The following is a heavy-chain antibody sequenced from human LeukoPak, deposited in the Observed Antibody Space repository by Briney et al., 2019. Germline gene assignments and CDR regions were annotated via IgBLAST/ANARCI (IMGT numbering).Heavy chain of an antibody. D-gene: IGHD2-15*01. V-gene: IGHV4-59*01. CDR3: ARGYCSGGSCYSWYYYYGMDV. J-gene: IGHJ6*02. CDR2: IYYSGST. CDR1: GGSISSYY. Sequence: SETLSLTCTVSGGSISSYYWSWIRQPPGKGLEWTGYIYYSGSTNYNPSLKSRVTISVDTSKNQFSLKLSSVTAADTAVYYCARGYCSGGSCYSWYYYYGMDVWGQGTTVTVSS.